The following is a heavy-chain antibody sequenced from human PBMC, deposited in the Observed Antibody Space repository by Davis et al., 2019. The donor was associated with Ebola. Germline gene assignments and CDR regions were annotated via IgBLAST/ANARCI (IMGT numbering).Heavy chain of an antibody. CDR2: IKQDGSEK. J-gene: IGHJ6*02. CDR1: KFTLSSYW. V-gene: IGHV3-7*03. D-gene: IGHD1-26*01. CDR3: ARTGIVGATSANYYYYGMDV. Sequence: GESLKISCAASKFTLSSYWMSWVRQAPGKGLEWVANIKQDGSEKYYVDSVKGRFTISRDNAKNSLYLQMNSLRAEDTAVYYCARTGIVGATSANYYYYGMDVWGQGTTVTVSS.